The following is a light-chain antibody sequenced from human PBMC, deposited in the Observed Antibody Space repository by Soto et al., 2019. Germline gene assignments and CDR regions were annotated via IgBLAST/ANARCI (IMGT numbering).Light chain of an antibody. CDR1: QSVRSY. CDR3: QQRSNWPQLT. Sequence: DIVLTQSPATLSLSPGERATLSCRASQSVRSYLAWYQQKPGQAPRLLIYDVSSRATGIPARFSGSGSGTDFTLTISSLEPEDFAVYYCQQRSNWPQLTFGGGTKVEIK. CDR2: DVS. V-gene: IGKV3-11*01. J-gene: IGKJ4*01.